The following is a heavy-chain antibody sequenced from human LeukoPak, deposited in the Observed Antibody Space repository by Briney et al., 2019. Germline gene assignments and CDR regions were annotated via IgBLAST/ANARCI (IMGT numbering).Heavy chain of an antibody. CDR2: INPNSGGT. J-gene: IGHJ4*02. V-gene: IGHV1-2*02. Sequence: ASVKVSCKASGYTFTGYYMHWVRQAPGQGLEWMGWINPNSGGTNYAQKFQGGVTMTRDTSISTAYMELSRLRSDDTAVYYCARGPIVVVVAATPDDYWGQGTLVTVSS. CDR3: ARGPIVVVVAATPDDY. CDR1: GYTFTGYY. D-gene: IGHD2-15*01.